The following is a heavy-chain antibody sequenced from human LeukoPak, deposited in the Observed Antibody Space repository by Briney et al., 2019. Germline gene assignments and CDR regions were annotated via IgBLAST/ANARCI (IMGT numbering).Heavy chain of an antibody. V-gene: IGHV1-2*02. Sequence: ASVKVSCKASGYTFTGYYMHWVRQAPGQGLEWMGWINPNSGGTNYAQKFQGRVTMTRDTSISTAYMELSRLRADDTAVYYCAREGLETPPGDYWGQGTLVTVSS. J-gene: IGHJ4*02. CDR2: INPNSGGT. CDR1: GYTFTGYY. CDR3: AREGLETPPGDY.